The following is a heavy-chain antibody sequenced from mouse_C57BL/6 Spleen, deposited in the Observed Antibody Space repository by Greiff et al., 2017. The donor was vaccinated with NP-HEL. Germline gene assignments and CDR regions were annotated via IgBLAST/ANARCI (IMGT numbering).Heavy chain of an antibody. CDR2: ISDGGSYT. V-gene: IGHV5-4*03. D-gene: IGHD2-5*01. CDR1: GFTFSSYA. Sequence: DVMLVESGGGLVKPGGSLKLSCAASGFTFSSYAMSWVRQTPEKRLEWVATISDGGSYTYYPDNVKGRFTISRDNAKNNLYLQMSHLKSEDTAMYYCARAAYYSNWVAMDYWGQGTSVTVSS. CDR3: ARAAYYSNWVAMDY. J-gene: IGHJ4*01.